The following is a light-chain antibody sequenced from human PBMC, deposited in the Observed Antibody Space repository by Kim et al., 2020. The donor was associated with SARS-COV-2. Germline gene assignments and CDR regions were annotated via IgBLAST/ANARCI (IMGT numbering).Light chain of an antibody. CDR2: KDS. V-gene: IGLV3-27*01. CDR1: VLAKKY. J-gene: IGLJ3*02. Sequence: SYELTQPSSVSVSPGQTARITCSGDVLAKKYARWFQQKPGQAPVLVIYKDSERPSGIPERFSGSSSGTTVTLTISGAQVEDEADYYCYSAAESLWVFGGGTKLTVL. CDR3: YSAAESLWV.